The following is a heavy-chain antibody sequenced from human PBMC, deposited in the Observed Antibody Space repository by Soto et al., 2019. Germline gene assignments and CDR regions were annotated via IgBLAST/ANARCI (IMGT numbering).Heavy chain of an antibody. CDR1: GYTFTSYY. J-gene: IGHJ6*02. V-gene: IGHV1-46*01. D-gene: IGHD6-19*01. CDR3: AREERQCLVTYYYYAMDV. CDR2: LNPSGGST. Sequence: ASVKVSCKASGYTFTSYYMHWARQAPGQGLEWMGILNPSGGSTSYAQKFQGRVTMTRATSTSTVYMELSSLRSEDTAVYYCAREERQCLVTYYYYAMDVWGQGTTVTVS.